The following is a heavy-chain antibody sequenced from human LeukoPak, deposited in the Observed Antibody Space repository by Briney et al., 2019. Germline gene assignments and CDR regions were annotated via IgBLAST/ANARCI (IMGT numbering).Heavy chain of an antibody. J-gene: IGHJ2*01. V-gene: IGHV4-34*01. CDR2: INHSGST. CDR3: AGLGAAGNSDWHFDL. Sequence: SETLSLICAVYGGSFSGYSWSWIRQPPGKGLEWIGEINHSGSTKYNPSLKSRVTISVDTSKNQFSLSLSSVTAADTAVYYCAGLGAAGNSDWHFDLWGRGTPVTVSS. D-gene: IGHD6-13*01. CDR1: GGSFSGYS.